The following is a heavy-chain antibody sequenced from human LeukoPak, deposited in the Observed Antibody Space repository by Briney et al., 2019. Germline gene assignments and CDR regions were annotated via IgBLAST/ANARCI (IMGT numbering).Heavy chain of an antibody. CDR2: IYSGGST. J-gene: IGHJ4*02. CDR3: AREDQDYGEINY. V-gene: IGHV3-66*02. CDR1: GFTVSSNY. Sequence: QSGRSLRLSCAASGFTVSSNYMSWVRQAPGKGLEWVSVIYSGGSTYYADSVKGRSTISRDNSKNTLYFQMNSLRAEDTAVYYCAREDQDYGEINYWGQGTLVTVSS. D-gene: IGHD4-17*01.